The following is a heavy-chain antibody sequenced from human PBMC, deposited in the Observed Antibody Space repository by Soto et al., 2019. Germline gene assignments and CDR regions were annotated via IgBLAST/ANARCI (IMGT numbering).Heavy chain of an antibody. CDR3: ASWYYDASGHDAFDI. J-gene: IGHJ3*02. Sequence: GASVKVSCKASGYTFTDYYIHWVRQAPGQGLEWMGWINPKSGGTSYAQKFQGRVTLARDTSITTAYMGLSSLGSDDTAVYFCASWYYDASGHDAFDIWGQGTMVTV. D-gene: IGHD3-22*01. V-gene: IGHV1-2*02. CDR2: INPKSGGT. CDR1: GYTFTDYY.